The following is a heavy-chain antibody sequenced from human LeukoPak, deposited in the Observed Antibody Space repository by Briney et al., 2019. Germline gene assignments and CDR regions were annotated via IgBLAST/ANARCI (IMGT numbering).Heavy chain of an antibody. J-gene: IGHJ4*02. CDR2: IKQDGSEK. CDR1: GFTFSTYW. CDR3: ARDQLGPFDY. D-gene: IGHD1-1*01. V-gene: IGHV3-7*04. Sequence: GGSLTLSCAASGFTFSTYWMTWVRQAPGKGLEWVANIKQDGSEKYYVDSVKGRFTISRDNAKNSLYLQMNSLRAEDTAVYYCARDQLGPFDYWGQGTLVTVSS.